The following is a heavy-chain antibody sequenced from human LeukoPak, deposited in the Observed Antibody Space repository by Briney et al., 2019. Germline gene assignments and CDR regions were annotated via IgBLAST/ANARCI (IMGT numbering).Heavy chain of an antibody. J-gene: IGHJ4*02. D-gene: IGHD1-26*01. CDR3: TKLVKYGGTWDHFAD. V-gene: IGHV3-23*01. CDR1: GFTFDNYR. Sequence: GGSLRLSCAASGFTFDNYRMSWVRQAPGQGLEWVSTVNADGGNTYYADSVKGRFTISRDNSKSTLILQMNSLRVEVTALYYCTKLVKYGGTWDHFADWGQGTLVTVSS. CDR2: VNADGGNT.